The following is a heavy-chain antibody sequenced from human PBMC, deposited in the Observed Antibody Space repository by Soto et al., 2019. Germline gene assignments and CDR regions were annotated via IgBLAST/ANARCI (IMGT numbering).Heavy chain of an antibody. V-gene: IGHV3-23*01. CDR1: GFTFDTYA. D-gene: IGHD6-13*01. CDR3: AKDLIAATGTPSYYFDS. CDR2: VSGSGLYT. Sequence: EVQLLESGGGLVQPGGSLRLSCVASGFTFDTYAISWVRQAPWKGLEWVSTVSGSGLYTYYTDSVKGRFTISRDNPRNTLYLQMNRLNLEDTAVYFCAKDLIAATGTPSYYFDSWGQGTLVTVSS. J-gene: IGHJ4*02.